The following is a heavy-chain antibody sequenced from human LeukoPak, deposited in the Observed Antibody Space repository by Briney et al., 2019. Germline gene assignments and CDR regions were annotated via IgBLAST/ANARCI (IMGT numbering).Heavy chain of an antibody. J-gene: IGHJ1*01. CDR3: VKDPPYSSSWYFQY. V-gene: IGHV3-64D*06. Sequence: GGSLRLSCSASGFTFSSYAMHWVRQAPEKGLEYVSAISSNGGSTYYADSVKVRFTISRDNSKNTLYLQMSSLRAEDTAVYYCVKDPPYSSSWYFQYWGQGTLVTVSS. CDR1: GFTFSSYA. D-gene: IGHD6-13*01. CDR2: ISSNGGST.